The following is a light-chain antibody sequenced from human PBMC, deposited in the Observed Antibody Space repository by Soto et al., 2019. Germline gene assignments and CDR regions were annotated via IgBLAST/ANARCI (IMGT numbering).Light chain of an antibody. CDR1: QSVSNN. CDR3: QQYNNWPVGT. V-gene: IGKV3-15*01. J-gene: IGKJ1*01. Sequence: EIVLTQSPATLSVSPGERVTLSCRASQSVSNNLAWYQQKPGQAPRLLIYGAFTRATGIPARFSGSGSGTEFTLTISSLQSEDFAVYYCQQYNNWPVGTFGQGTKVDIK. CDR2: GAF.